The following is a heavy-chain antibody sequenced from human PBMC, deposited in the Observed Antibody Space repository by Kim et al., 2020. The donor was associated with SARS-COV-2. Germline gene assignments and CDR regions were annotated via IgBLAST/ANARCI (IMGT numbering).Heavy chain of an antibody. Sequence: GGSLRLSCAASGFTFSSYSMNWVRQAPGKGLEWVSSISSSSSYIYYADSVKGRFTISRDNAKNSLYLQMNSLRAEDTAVYYCARDGEYGSGSYAYGMDVWGQGTTVTVSS. CDR1: GFTFSSYS. V-gene: IGHV3-21*01. CDR3: ARDGEYGSGSYAYGMDV. D-gene: IGHD3-10*01. J-gene: IGHJ6*02. CDR2: ISSSSSYI.